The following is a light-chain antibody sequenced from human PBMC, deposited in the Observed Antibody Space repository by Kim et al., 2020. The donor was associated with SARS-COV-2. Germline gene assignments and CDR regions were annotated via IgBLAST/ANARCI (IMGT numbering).Light chain of an antibody. CDR3: QQNSAYPLT. Sequence: DIQMTQSPSSLSASVGDRVTITCRASQNVNNHLVCLQQKPGEAPKSLIYAASSLQSGVPTRFSGSGSGTDFTLTISSLLPEDFATYCCQQNSAYPLTFSGGTKVDIK. J-gene: IGKJ4*01. CDR1: QNVNNH. V-gene: IGKV1-16*01. CDR2: AAS.